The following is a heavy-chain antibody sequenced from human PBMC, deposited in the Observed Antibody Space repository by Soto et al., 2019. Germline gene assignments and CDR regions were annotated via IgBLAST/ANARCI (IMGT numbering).Heavy chain of an antibody. J-gene: IGHJ6*02. CDR3: AKGIAVRHGMDV. Sequence: EVQLVESGGGLVKPGGALRLSCAASGFTFSSYSMNWVRQAPGKGLEWVSCISSSSTYIYYADSVKGRFTVSRDNAKNSLYLQLNSLRAEDTAMYYCAKGIAVRHGMDVWGQGTTVTVSS. CDR1: GFTFSSYS. V-gene: IGHV3-21*02. CDR2: ISSSSTYI. D-gene: IGHD6-19*01.